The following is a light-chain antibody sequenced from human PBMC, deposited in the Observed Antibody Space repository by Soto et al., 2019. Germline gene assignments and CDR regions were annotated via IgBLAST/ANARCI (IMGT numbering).Light chain of an antibody. J-gene: IGKJ1*01. CDR1: QSVSSY. CDR3: PQRRNWT. CDR2: DAS. Sequence: EIVLTQSPATLSLSPGERATLSCRASQSVSSYLAWYQQKPGQAPRLLIYDASNRATGIPARFSGSGSGTDFTLTISSLEPEDFAVYYCPQRRNWTFGQGTKVEIK. V-gene: IGKV3-11*01.